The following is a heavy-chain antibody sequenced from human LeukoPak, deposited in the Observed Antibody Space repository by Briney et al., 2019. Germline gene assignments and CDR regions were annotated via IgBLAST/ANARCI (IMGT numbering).Heavy chain of an antibody. J-gene: IGHJ6*03. CDR1: GYTLTELS. Sequence: ASVKVSCKVSGYTLTELSMHWVRQAPGKGLEWMGGFDPEDGETIYAQKFQGRVTMTEDTSTDTAYMELSSLRSEDTAVYYCARVCRDGYNWDYYYMDVWGKGTTVTVSS. D-gene: IGHD5-24*01. CDR3: ARVCRDGYNWDYYYMDV. V-gene: IGHV1-24*01. CDR2: FDPEDGET.